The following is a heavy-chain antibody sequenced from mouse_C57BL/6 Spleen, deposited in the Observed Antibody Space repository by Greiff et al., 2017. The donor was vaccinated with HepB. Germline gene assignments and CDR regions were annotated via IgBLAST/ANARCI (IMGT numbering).Heavy chain of an antibody. V-gene: IGHV2-9*01. CDR1: GFSLTSYG. J-gene: IGHJ3*01. D-gene: IGHD2-5*01. CDR2: IWGGGGT. Sequence: QVQLQESGPGLVEPSQSLSITCTVSGFSLTSYGVDWVRQPPGTGLEWLGVIWGGGGTNNNSALMSRLSISKDNSKSQVFLKMNSLQTDDTATYYCAKRGGSNAWFAYWGQGTLVTVSA. CDR3: AKRGGSNAWFAY.